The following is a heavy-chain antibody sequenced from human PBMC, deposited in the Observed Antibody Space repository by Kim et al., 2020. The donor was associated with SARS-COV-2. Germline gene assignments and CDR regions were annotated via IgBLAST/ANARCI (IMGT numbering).Heavy chain of an antibody. J-gene: IGHJ4*01. V-gene: IGHV1-46*02. D-gene: IGHD2-8*01. Sequence: ASVKVSCKASGYTFNGYNMQWARQAPGQGFEWMGMINPSGGSTSYAQKFQGRITMTRDTSTSTVYMELSGLRSEDTAFYYCASEDNGLAFWGHVTLLTVS. CDR3: ASEDNGLAF. CDR1: GYTFNGYN. CDR2: INPSGGST.